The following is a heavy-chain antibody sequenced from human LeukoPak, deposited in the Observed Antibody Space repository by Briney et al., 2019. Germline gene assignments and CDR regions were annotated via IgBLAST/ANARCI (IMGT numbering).Heavy chain of an antibody. J-gene: IGHJ2*01. CDR1: GVSFSGYY. V-gene: IGHV4-34*01. CDR2: INHSVST. CDR3: ARTKQRYFDL. Sequence: SETLCLSCAVYGVSFSGYYWSWIRQPPGRGLEWIGEINHSVSTNYNPSLKSRVTISVDTSKNQFSLKLSSVTAADTAVYYCARTKQRYFDLWGRGTLVTVSS. D-gene: IGHD6-13*01.